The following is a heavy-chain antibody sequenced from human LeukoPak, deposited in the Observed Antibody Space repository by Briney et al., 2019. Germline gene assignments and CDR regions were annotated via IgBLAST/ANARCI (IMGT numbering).Heavy chain of an antibody. Sequence: GESLKISCEASGYTFINYWIGWVRQMPGKGLGWMGIIFPGDSDTRYSPSFQGQVTISADKSIGTAYLQWSSLKASDTAIYYCARRSRYFTTAICYTVFDYWGQGTLVTVSS. D-gene: IGHD2-2*02. J-gene: IGHJ4*02. CDR3: ARRSRYFTTAICYTVFDY. CDR1: GYTFINYW. V-gene: IGHV5-51*01. CDR2: IFPGDSDT.